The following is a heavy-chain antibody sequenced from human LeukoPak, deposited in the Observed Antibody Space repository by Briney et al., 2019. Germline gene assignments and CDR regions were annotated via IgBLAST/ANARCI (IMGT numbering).Heavy chain of an antibody. CDR1: GGSISSGGYY. CDR3: ARVMVRAKWFDR. Sequence: SETLSLTCTVSGGSISSGGYYWRWIRQHPGKGLEWIGYIYYSGSTYYNPSLKSRVTISVDTSKNQFSLKLSSVTAADTAVYYCARVMVRAKWFDRWGQGTLVTVSS. J-gene: IGHJ5*02. D-gene: IGHD3-10*01. V-gene: IGHV4-31*03. CDR2: IYYSGST.